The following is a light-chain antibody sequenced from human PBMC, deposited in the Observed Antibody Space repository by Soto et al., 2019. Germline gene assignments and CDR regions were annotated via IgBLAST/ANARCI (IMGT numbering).Light chain of an antibody. Sequence: DIQMTQSPSTLSGSVGDRVTITCRASQTISSWLAWYQXNPRKAPKLLIYKSSNLKSRLPSRFSCSGSGTDCTLTISSLQPDDFATYYCQHYNSYSEAFGQGTKVDIK. CDR3: QHYNSYSEA. CDR2: KSS. V-gene: IGKV1-5*03. CDR1: QTISSW. J-gene: IGKJ1*01.